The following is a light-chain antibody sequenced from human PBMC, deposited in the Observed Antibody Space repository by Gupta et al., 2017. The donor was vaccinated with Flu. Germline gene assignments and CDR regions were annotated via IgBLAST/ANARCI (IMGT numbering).Light chain of an antibody. J-gene: IGLJ1*01. V-gene: IGLV2-11*03. CDR2: PIN. Sequence: GQSVTISWTGSRGDIGTYNCVSWYQQHPGKAPRLLIFPINDRPSGVPDRFSGSQSGYTASLTISGLQADDEADYYCCSFAGSSYVFGAGTRVTVL. CDR1: RGDIGTYNC. CDR3: CSFAGSSYV.